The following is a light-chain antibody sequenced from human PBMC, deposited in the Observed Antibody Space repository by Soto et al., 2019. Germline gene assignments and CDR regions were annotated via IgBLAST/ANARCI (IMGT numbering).Light chain of an antibody. CDR3: QQRNYWQVT. Sequence: VVLTQSPVTLSLSPGERATLSYRASQSVSSYLAWYQQKPGQAPRLLIYDVSNRATGIPARFSGSGSGTDFTLTISSLEPEDFAVYYCQQRNYWQVTFGQGTRLEIK. CDR1: QSVSSY. V-gene: IGKV3-11*01. CDR2: DVS. J-gene: IGKJ5*01.